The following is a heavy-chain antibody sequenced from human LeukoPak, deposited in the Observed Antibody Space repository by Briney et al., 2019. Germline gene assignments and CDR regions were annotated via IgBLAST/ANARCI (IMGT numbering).Heavy chain of an antibody. Sequence: PSETLSLTCTVSGASISSDYWSWVRQSPGKGLEWIAYIHYGGSIKYNPSLTSRVTISVDTSTNRFSLKLSSVTAADTAMYYCARGRDYYDSGSNYHFDYWGQGTLVTVSS. D-gene: IGHD3-10*01. CDR2: IHYGGSI. V-gene: IGHV4-59*08. J-gene: IGHJ4*02. CDR1: GASISSDY. CDR3: ARGRDYYDSGSNYHFDY.